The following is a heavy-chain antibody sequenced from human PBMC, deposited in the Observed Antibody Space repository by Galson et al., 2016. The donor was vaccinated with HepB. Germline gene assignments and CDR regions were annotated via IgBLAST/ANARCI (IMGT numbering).Heavy chain of an antibody. CDR2: ISGSGGTT. V-gene: IGHV3-23*01. Sequence: SLRLSCAVSGFTLSNYAMSWIRQGPGKGLQWVAGISGSGGTTDYADSVKGRFTISKDNLKNTVYLQMNSLRAEDTAVYYCAKAFYYGAGPAFFDYWGQGIQVTVSS. CDR1: GFTLSNYA. J-gene: IGHJ4*02. D-gene: IGHD3-10*01. CDR3: AKAFYYGAGPAFFDY.